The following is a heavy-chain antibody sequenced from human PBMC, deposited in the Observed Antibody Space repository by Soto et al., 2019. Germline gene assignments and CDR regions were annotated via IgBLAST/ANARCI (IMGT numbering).Heavy chain of an antibody. D-gene: IGHD3-3*01. Sequence: GGSLRLSCAASGFTFSSYAMSWVRQAPGKGLEWVSSISGSGGNTYYADSVKGRFTISRDNSKNTLYLQMNSLRAEDRDVYYCATGDFDFWSGCFPRFDAFDIWGQGTMVTVSS. CDR2: ISGSGGNT. CDR1: GFTFSSYA. V-gene: IGHV3-23*01. J-gene: IGHJ3*02. CDR3: ATGDFDFWSGCFPRFDAFDI.